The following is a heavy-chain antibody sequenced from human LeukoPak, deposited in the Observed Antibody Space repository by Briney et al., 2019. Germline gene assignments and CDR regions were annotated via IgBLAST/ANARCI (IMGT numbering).Heavy chain of an antibody. J-gene: IGHJ4*02. CDR1: GGSISSGGYY. Sequence: SQTLSLTCTVSGGSISSGGYYWGWIRQPPGKGLEWIGSIYYSGSTYYNPSLKSRVTISVDTSKNQFSLKLSSVTAADTAVYYCAREARQGSSFLDYWGQGTLVTVSS. V-gene: IGHV4-39*07. CDR2: IYYSGST. D-gene: IGHD6-13*01. CDR3: AREARQGSSFLDY.